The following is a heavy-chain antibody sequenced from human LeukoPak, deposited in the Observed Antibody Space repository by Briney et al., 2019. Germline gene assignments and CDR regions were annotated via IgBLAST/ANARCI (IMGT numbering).Heavy chain of an antibody. J-gene: IGHJ4*02. V-gene: IGHV3-74*01. D-gene: IGHD5-24*01. CDR1: GVTFSSYW. Sequence: GGSLRLSCAASGVTFSSYWMHWVRHAPGKGLGWVSRINSDGSSTNYADSVKGGVTISRDKAKKTLYLEMNTLRVEGTAVYYSARTWVELATSLLDYWGQGTLVTVSS. CDR2: INSDGSST. CDR3: ARTWVELATSLLDY.